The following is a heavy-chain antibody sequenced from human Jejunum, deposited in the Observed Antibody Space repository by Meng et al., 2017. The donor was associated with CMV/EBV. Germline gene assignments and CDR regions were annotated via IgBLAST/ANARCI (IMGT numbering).Heavy chain of an antibody. CDR2: INPNNGGA. J-gene: IGHJ4*02. D-gene: IGHD3-22*01. V-gene: IGHV1-2*06. Sequence: QVRLVQSGAEVKRAGASVKVSCKASGYTFTGYYMQWVRPAPGQGPEWMGRINPNNGGANYAQQFQGRVTMTTDTSISTAYMELSRLRSDDTAVYYCARDLSGYYSFVDYWGQGTLVTVSS. CDR3: ARDLSGYYSFVDY. CDR1: GYTFTGYY.